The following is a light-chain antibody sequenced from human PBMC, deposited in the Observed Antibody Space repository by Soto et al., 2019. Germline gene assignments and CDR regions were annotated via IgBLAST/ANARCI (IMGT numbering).Light chain of an antibody. Sequence: DIQMTQSPSSLSASVGDRVTITCRASQSISFYLNWYQQKPGKAPELLIYAASSLHSGVPSRFSGSGSGTDFTLTITSLQPGDFATYYCQQTYSFPPTFGQGTKVDIK. CDR1: QSISFY. J-gene: IGKJ1*01. CDR2: AAS. V-gene: IGKV1-39*01. CDR3: QQTYSFPPT.